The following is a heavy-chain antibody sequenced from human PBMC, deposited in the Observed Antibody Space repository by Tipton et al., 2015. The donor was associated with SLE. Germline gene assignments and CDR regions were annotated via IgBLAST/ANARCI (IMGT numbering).Heavy chain of an antibody. D-gene: IGHD2-2*01. CDR3: ARAKRSSTTWGYWFDP. CDR2: IYNNGNT. J-gene: IGHJ5*02. Sequence: TLSLTCTVSGASISSHYWNWIRQPPGKGLEWIGNIYNNGNTNYNPSLKSRVTISVDTSRNQFFLKLSSVTAVDTALYYCARAKRSSTTWGYWFDPWGQGTLATVSS. CDR1: GASISSHY. V-gene: IGHV4-59*11.